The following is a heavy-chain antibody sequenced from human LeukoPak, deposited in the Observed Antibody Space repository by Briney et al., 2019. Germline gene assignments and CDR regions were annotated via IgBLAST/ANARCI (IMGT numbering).Heavy chain of an antibody. V-gene: IGHV3-9*01. CDR1: GFTFDDYA. J-gene: IGHJ4*02. Sequence: GGSLRLSCAASGFTFDDYAMHWVRQAPGKGLEWVSGISWNSGSIGYADSVKGRFTISRDNAKNSLYLQMNTLRAEDTALYYCARWDIRGTAHQLDYWGQGTLVTVSS. CDR3: ARWDIRGTAHQLDY. CDR2: ISWNSGSI. D-gene: IGHD5-12*01.